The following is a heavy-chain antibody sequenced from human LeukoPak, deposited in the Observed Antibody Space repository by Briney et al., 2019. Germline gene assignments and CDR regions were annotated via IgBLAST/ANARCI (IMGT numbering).Heavy chain of an antibody. D-gene: IGHD2-2*01. CDR3: ARGGNRYCSSTSCVDDY. V-gene: IGHV4-61*02. CDR1: GGSISSGSYY. J-gene: IGHJ4*02. CDR2: IYTSGST. Sequence: PSQTLSLTCTVSGGSISSGSYYWSWIRQPAGKGLEWIGRIYTSGSTNYNPSLKSRVTISVDTSKNQFSLKLSSVTAADTAVYYCARGGNRYCSSTSCVDDYWGQGTLVTVSS.